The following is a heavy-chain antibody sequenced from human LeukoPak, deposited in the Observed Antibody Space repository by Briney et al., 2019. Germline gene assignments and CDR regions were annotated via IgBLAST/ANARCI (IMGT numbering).Heavy chain of an antibody. Sequence: GGSLRLSCAASGFTVSSNYMSWVRQAPGKVLEWVSVIYSGGSTYYADSVKGRFTISRDNSKNTLNLQMSSLRAEDTAVYYCARDRSIAVAGYFDYWGQGTLVTVSS. CDR2: IYSGGST. CDR1: GFTVSSNY. J-gene: IGHJ4*02. D-gene: IGHD6-19*01. CDR3: ARDRSIAVAGYFDY. V-gene: IGHV3-53*01.